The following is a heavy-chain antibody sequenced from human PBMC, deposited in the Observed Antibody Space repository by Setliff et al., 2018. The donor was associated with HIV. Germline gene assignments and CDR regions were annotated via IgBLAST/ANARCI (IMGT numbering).Heavy chain of an antibody. CDR1: GFSFDDYA. J-gene: IGHJ3*02. CDR2: ISWNSRAI. D-gene: IGHD3-10*01. V-gene: IGHV3-9*03. CDR3: AKGPSITMLRGESTFDI. Sequence: PGGSMRLSCAASGFSFDDYAMHWVRQAPGRGLEWVAGISWNSRAIGYADSVKGRFTISRDNAKNSLYLHMNSLRAEDMALYYCAKGPSITMLRGESTFDIWGQGTMVTVSS.